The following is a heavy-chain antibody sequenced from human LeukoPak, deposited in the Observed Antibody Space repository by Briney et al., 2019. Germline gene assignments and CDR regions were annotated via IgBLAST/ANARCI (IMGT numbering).Heavy chain of an antibody. CDR3: ARPYYYDSSGYYSGFDY. V-gene: IGHV4-34*01. CDR1: GGSFSGYY. Sequence: SETLSLTCAVYGGSFSGYYWSWIRQPPGKGLEWIGEINHSGSTNYNPSLKSLVTISVDTSKNQFSLKLSSVTAADTAVYYCARPYYYDSSGYYSGFDYWGQGTLVTVSS. D-gene: IGHD3-22*01. J-gene: IGHJ4*02. CDR2: INHSGST.